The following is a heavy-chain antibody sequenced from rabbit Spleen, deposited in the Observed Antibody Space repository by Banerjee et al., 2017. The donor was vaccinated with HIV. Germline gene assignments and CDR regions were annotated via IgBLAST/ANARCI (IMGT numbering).Heavy chain of an antibody. CDR2: IAGSSSGFT. V-gene: IGHV1S45*01. Sequence: EQLEESGGGLVQPEGSLALTCKASGFSFSSSDYICWVRQAPGKGLEWISCIAGSSSGFTYSATWAKGRFSISKTSSTTVTLQMTSLTAADTATYFCARDTGSSFSSYGMDLWGPGTLVTVS. D-gene: IGHD8-1*01. CDR1: GFSFSSSDY. J-gene: IGHJ6*01. CDR3: ARDTGSSFSSYGMDL.